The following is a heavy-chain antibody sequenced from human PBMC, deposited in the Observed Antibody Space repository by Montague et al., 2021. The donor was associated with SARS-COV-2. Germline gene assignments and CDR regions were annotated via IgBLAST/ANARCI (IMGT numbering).Heavy chain of an antibody. J-gene: IGHJ3*02. Sequence: CAISGDSVSGDTPTCNWIRQSPSRDLGWLGGTYYMSKWYHDYAISLKSRITINPDTSKNQFSLQLSSVAPEDTAVFYCARTTTRMLYPENAFDIWGQGTMVTVSS. CDR3: ARTTTRMLYPENAFDI. V-gene: IGHV6-1*01. CDR2: TYYMSKWYH. D-gene: IGHD2-15*01. CDR1: GDSVSGDTPT.